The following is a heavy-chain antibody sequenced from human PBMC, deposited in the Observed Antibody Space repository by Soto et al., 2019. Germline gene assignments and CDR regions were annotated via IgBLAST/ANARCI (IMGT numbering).Heavy chain of an antibody. CDR3: AKVPRRNIVVVPAALSWNWFDP. CDR1: GFTFSSYA. Sequence: EVQLLESGGGLVQPGGSLRLSCAASGFTFSSYAMSWVRQSPGKGLEWVSAISGSGGSTYYADSVKGRFTISRDNSKNTLYLQMYSLRAEDTAVYYCAKVPRRNIVVVPAALSWNWFDPWGQGTLVTVSS. CDR2: ISGSGGST. J-gene: IGHJ5*02. D-gene: IGHD2-2*01. V-gene: IGHV3-23*01.